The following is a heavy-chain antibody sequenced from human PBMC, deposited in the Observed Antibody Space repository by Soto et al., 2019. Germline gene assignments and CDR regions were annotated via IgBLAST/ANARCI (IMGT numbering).Heavy chain of an antibody. J-gene: IGHJ6*02. D-gene: IGHD5-18*01. Sequence: SETLSLTCTVSGGSISSYYWSCIRQPPGKGLEWIGYIYYSGSTIYSPSLKSRVTISLDTSENHFSLDMNSVTAADTAVYFCARVSGHNTGYYSVYFMDVWGQGTTVTVSS. CDR1: GGSISSYY. CDR3: ARVSGHNTGYYSVYFMDV. V-gene: IGHV4-59*08. CDR2: IYYSGST.